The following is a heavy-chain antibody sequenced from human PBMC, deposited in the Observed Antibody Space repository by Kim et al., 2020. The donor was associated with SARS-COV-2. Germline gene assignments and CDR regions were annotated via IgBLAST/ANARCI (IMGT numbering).Heavy chain of an antibody. V-gene: IGHV4-59*13. J-gene: IGHJ3*02. D-gene: IGHD3-10*01. CDR3: ARVEYGSGSYGAFDI. CDR2: IYYSGST. Sequence: SETLSLTCTVSGGSISSYYWSWIRQPPGKGLEWIGYIYYSGSTNYNPSLKSRVTISVDTSKNQFSLKLSSVTAADTAVYYCARVEYGSGSYGAFDIWGQGTMVTVSS. CDR1: GGSISSYY.